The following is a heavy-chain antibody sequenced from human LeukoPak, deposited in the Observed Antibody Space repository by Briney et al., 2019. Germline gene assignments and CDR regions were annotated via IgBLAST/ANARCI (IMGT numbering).Heavy chain of an antibody. Sequence: ASVKVSCKASGYTFTGYYMHWVRQAPGQGLEWMGWINPNSGGTNYAQKFQGRVTMTRDTSISTAYMELSRLRSDDTAVYYCARDQHYYDSSGYPPYYYYYMDVWGKGTTVTVSS. D-gene: IGHD3-22*01. J-gene: IGHJ6*03. CDR2: INPNSGGT. V-gene: IGHV1-2*02. CDR3: ARDQHYYDSSGYPPYYYYYMDV. CDR1: GYTFTGYY.